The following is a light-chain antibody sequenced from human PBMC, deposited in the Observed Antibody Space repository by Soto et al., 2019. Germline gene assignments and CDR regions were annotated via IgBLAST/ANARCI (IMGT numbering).Light chain of an antibody. CDR1: RGDIGDSNF. V-gene: IGLV2-14*01. CDR3: ASFRSGTILV. Sequence: QSALTQPASVSGSPGQSVTISCTGPRGDIGDSNFISWYHHSPGKAPRLLIYQVNHRPSGVSGRFSGSKAGNTASLTISGLLDDDEADYFCASFRSGTILVFGSGTKVTVL. CDR2: QVN. J-gene: IGLJ1*01.